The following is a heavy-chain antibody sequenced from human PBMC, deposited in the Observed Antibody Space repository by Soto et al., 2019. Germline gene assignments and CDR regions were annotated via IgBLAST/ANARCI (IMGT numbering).Heavy chain of an antibody. CDR2: ISHLETT. J-gene: IGHJ4*02. CDR3: ARGGGYDSFDF. CDR1: GDTMSYGGYS. Sequence: SDTLSLTCRVLGDTMSYGGYSWSRIWLSPGKGLEWLGYISHLETTYYNSSFKRRLSLFIDRSRNQFYLSLSSMTAADKADYFCARGGGYDSFDFWGQGIQVTVSS. D-gene: IGHD2-15*01. V-gene: IGHV4-30-2*06.